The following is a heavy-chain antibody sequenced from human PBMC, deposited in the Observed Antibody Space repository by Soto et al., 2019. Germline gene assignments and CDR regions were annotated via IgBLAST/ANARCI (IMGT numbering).Heavy chain of an antibody. V-gene: IGHV4-39*01. D-gene: IGHD3-22*01. CDR2: IYYSGST. CDR3: MLGSGWKDFDY. Sequence: SETLSLTCTVSGGSISSSSFHWGWIRQPPGKGLEWIGNIYYSGSTYYNPSLKSRVTISVDTSKNQFSLKLSSVTAADTAVYYCMLGSGWKDFDYWGQGTLVTVSS. CDR1: GGSISSSSFH. J-gene: IGHJ4*02.